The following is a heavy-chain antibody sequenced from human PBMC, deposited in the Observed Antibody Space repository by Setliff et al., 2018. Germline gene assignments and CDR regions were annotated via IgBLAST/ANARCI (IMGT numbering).Heavy chain of an antibody. D-gene: IGHD2-15*01. CDR1: GYTFTSYG. J-gene: IGHJ3*02. CDR2: INA. CDR3: VCFSWRGCSGDTCYSGDDSFDM. Sequence: ASVKVSCKSSGYTFTSYGINWVRQAPGQGLEWMGWINAYAQKFQGRVTMTIDTLTSTAYMELRSLRVEDSAIYYCVCFSWRGCSGDTCYSGDDSFDMWGQGTEVTVSS. V-gene: IGHV1-18*01.